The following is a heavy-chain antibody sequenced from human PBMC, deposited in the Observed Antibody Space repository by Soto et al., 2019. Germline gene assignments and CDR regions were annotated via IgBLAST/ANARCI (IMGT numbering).Heavy chain of an antibody. CDR3: ARDPHCGGGSCYGLGAFDI. CDR2: ISSNGGST. D-gene: IGHD2-15*01. CDR1: GFTFSSYA. J-gene: IGHJ3*02. V-gene: IGHV3-64*01. Sequence: HPGGSLRLSCAASGFTFSSYAMHWVRQAPGKGLEYVSAISSNGGSTYYANSVKGRFTISRDNSKNTLYLQMGSLRAEDMAVYYCARDPHCGGGSCYGLGAFDIWGQGTMVTVSS.